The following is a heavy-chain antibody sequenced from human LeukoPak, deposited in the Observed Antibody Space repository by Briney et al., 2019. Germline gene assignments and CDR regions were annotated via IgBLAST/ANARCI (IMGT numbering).Heavy chain of an antibody. J-gene: IGHJ4*02. V-gene: IGHV4-34*01. CDR1: GGAFNDYY. D-gene: IGHD3-22*01. CDR2: VNHSGSA. Sequence: SETLSLTCALYGGAFNDYYWSWIRQPPGKGLEWIGEVNHSGSANYNPSLKSRVTISVDTSKSELSLKLGSVTAADTAVYYCARGYYDTDGYYYQYFDYWGQGTLVTVSS. CDR3: ARGYYDTDGYYYQYFDY.